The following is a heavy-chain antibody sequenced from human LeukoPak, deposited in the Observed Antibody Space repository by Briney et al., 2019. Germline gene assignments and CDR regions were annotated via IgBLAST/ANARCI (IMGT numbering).Heavy chain of an antibody. CDR2: ISASAGT. Sequence: GGSLRLSCAASGFTFSSYAMSWVRQGPGKGLEWVSSISASAGTYYANSVKGRSTISRDNSKNTLYLQMNSLRAEDTAVYYCARLRIPNMHCFDKWGQGTLVTVSS. D-gene: IGHD4-17*01. CDR3: ARLRIPNMHCFDK. J-gene: IGHJ4*02. V-gene: IGHV3-23*01. CDR1: GFTFSSYA.